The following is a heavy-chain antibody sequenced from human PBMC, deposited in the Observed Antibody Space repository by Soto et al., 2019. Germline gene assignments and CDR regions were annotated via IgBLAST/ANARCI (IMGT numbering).Heavy chain of an antibody. D-gene: IGHD3-10*01. CDR1: GGSISSYY. CDR3: ASMGYHYGSGSYPLDY. V-gene: IGHV4-59*08. Sequence: QVQLQESGPGLVKPSETLSLTCTVSGGSISSYYWTWIRQPPGKGLEWIGFMYNSGSTHYNPSLKSRFPIPLDTSKNQFSLNLRSVTAADTAVYYCASMGYHYGSGSYPLDYWGQVTLVTVSS. J-gene: IGHJ4*02. CDR2: MYNSGST.